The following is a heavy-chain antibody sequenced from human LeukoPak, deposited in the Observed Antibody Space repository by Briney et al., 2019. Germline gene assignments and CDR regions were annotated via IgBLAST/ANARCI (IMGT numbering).Heavy chain of an antibody. J-gene: IGHJ4*02. V-gene: IGHV1-2*02. CDR3: ARDYGDYVG. D-gene: IGHD4-17*01. CDR2: INPNSGGT. CDR1: GYTFTSYG. Sequence: ASVKVSSKASGYTFTSYGISWVRQAPGQGLEWMGWINPNSGGTNYAQKFQGRVTMTRDTSISTAYMELSRLRSDDTAVYYCARDYGDYVGWGQGTLVTVSS.